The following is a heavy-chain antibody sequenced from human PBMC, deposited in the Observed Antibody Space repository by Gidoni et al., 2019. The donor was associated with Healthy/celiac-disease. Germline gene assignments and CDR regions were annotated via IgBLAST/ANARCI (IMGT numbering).Heavy chain of an antibody. CDR1: GFTFSSYA. J-gene: IGHJ6*03. CDR3: ARDPSNPAAANNRLGGYHYYYMDV. D-gene: IGHD6-13*01. V-gene: IGHV3-30-3*01. CDR2: ISYDGSNK. Sequence: QVQLVESGGGVVQPGRSLRLSCAASGFTFSSYAMHWVRQAPGKGLEWVAVISYDGSNKYYADSVKGRFTISRDNSKNTLYLQMNSLRAEDTAVYYCARDPSNPAAANNRLGGYHYYYMDVWGKGTTVTVSS.